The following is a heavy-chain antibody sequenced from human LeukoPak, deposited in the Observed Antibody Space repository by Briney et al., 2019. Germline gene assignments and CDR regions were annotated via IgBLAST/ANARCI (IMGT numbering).Heavy chain of an antibody. V-gene: IGHV1-2*02. CDR2: INPNSGGT. CDR3: ARENILATINQPYYYYYGMDV. Sequence: ASVKVSCKASGYTFTGYYMHWVRQAPGQGLEWMGWINPNSGGTNYAQKFQGRVTMTRDTSISTAYMELSRLRSDDTAVYYCARENILATINQPYYYYYGMDVWGQGTTVTVSS. CDR1: GYTFTGYY. J-gene: IGHJ6*02. D-gene: IGHD5-12*01.